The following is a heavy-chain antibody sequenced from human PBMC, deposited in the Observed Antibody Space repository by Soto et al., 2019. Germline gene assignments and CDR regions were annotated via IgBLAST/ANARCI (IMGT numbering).Heavy chain of an antibody. CDR3: ARGKLTTAGGGFDP. Sequence: SETLSLTCTVSGGSISSYYWSWIRQPPGKGLEWIGYIYYSGSTNYNPSLKSRVTISVDTSKNQFSLKLSSVTAADTAVYYCARGKLTTAGGGFDPWGQGTLVTVSS. J-gene: IGHJ5*02. V-gene: IGHV4-59*01. CDR1: GGSISSYY. D-gene: IGHD4-17*01. CDR2: IYYSGST.